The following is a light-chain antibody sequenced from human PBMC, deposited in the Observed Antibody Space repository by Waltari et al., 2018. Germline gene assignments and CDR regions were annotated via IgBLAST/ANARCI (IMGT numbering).Light chain of an antibody. Sequence: IVLTQSPGTLSLSPGERATLSCRASQSISRDLVWYQQKPGQPPRLLIYEASRRATGIPDRFSGSGSGTDFSLTISRLEPEDFGVYYCQNHERLPATFGQGTRVEI. V-gene: IGKV3-20*01. CDR1: QSISRD. J-gene: IGKJ1*01. CDR2: EAS. CDR3: QNHERLPAT.